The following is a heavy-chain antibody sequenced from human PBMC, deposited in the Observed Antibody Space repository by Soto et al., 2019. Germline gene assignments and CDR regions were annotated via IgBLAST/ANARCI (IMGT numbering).Heavy chain of an antibody. CDR1: GGSISVYY. V-gene: IGHV4-59*01. J-gene: IGHJ4*02. CDR3: ARGVGSSPPRY. Sequence: LSLTCTISGGSISVYYWSWIRQSPRQGLEWIGYVYDNGRPYYSPSLKSRVTISADTSKNQISLKLTSATAADTAVYYCARGVGSSPPRYWGRGTLVTVSS. CDR2: VYDNGRP. D-gene: IGHD3-9*01.